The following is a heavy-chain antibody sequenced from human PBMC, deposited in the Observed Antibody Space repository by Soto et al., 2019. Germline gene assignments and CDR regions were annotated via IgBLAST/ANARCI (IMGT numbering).Heavy chain of an antibody. V-gene: IGHV4-4*02. D-gene: IGHD6-13*01. CDR2: IYHSGST. Sequence: SETLSLTCAVSSGSLSSSNWWSWVRQPPGKGLEWIGEIYHSGSTNYNPSLKSRVTISVDKSKNQFSLKLSSVTAADTAVYYCARYRRSSWYFDYWGQGTLVTVSS. J-gene: IGHJ4*02. CDR3: ARYRRSSWYFDY. CDR1: SGSLSSSNW.